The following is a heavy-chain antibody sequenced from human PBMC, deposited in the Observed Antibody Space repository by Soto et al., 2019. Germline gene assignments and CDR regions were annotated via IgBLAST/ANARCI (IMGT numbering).Heavy chain of an antibody. D-gene: IGHD6-25*01. CDR2: IYSGGST. CDR3: AVLPRYSTGTGAFDI. Sequence: GGSLRLSCAASGFTVSSNYMSWVRQAPGKGLEWVSVIYSGGSTYYADSVKGRFTISRDNSKNTLYLQMNSLRAEDTAVYYCAVLPRYSTGTGAFDIWGQGTMVTVSS. CDR1: GFTVSSNY. J-gene: IGHJ3*02. V-gene: IGHV3-66*01.